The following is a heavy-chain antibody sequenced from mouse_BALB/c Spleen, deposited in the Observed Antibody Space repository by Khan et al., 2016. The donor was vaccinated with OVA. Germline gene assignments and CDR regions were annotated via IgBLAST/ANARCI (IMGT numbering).Heavy chain of an antibody. V-gene: IGHV1-7*01. D-gene: IGHD1-1*01. CDR2: INPSTGYT. Sequence: QVQPKQSGAELAKPGASVKMSCKASGYTFINYWILWVKQRPGQGLEWIGYINPSTGYTEYNQNFKDKATLTADKSSSTAYMQLSSLTSEDSAVYCGRRRGLRWDFDYWGQGTTLTVSS. CDR3: RRRGLRWDFDY. J-gene: IGHJ2*01. CDR1: GYTFINYW.